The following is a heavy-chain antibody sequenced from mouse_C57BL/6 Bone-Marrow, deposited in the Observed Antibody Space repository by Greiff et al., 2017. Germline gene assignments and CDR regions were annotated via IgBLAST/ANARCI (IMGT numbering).Heavy chain of an antibody. J-gene: IGHJ4*01. CDR1: GYTFTSYW. V-gene: IGHV1-69*01. D-gene: IGHD2-1*01. CDR2: IDPSDSYT. CDR3: ARDPHYYGNLYYAMDY. Sequence: QVQLQQPGAELVMPGASVKLSCKASGYTFTSYWMHWVKQRPGQGLEWIGEIDPSDSYTNYNQKFKGKSTLTVDKSSSTAYMQLSSLTSEDSAVYYCARDPHYYGNLYYAMDYWGQGTSVTVSS.